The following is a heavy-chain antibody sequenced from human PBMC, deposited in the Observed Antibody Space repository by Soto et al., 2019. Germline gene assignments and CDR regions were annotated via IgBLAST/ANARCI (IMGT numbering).Heavy chain of an antibody. CDR3: ARVSWQQLVSYFDY. J-gene: IGHJ4*02. Sequence: GGSLRLSCAASGFTFSIYGMHWVRQAPGKGLEWVALIWYDGSKTYYADSVKGRFTVSRDNSKNTLYLQMNSLRPEDTAVYYCARVSWQQLVSYFDYWGKGPLVTVS. CDR2: IWYDGSKT. CDR1: GFTFSIYG. V-gene: IGHV3-33*01. D-gene: IGHD6-13*01.